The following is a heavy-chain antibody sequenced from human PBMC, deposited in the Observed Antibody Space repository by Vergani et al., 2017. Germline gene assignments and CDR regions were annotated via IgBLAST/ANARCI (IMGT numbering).Heavy chain of an antibody. D-gene: IGHD4-17*01. J-gene: IGHJ4*02. CDR1: GGSISSVDYY. V-gene: IGHV4-30-4*08. CDR2: IYYSGST. CDR3: ARANDYGDYEFDY. Sequence: QVQLQESGPGLVKPSQTLSLTCTVSGGSISSVDYYWSWIRQPPGKGLEWIGYIYYSGSTYYHPSLKSRVTISVDTSKNQFSLKLSSVTAADTAVCYCARANDYGDYEFDYWGQGTLVTVSS.